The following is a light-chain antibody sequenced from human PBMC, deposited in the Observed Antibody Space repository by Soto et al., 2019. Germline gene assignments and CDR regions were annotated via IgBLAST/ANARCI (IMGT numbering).Light chain of an antibody. CDR3: SSYTSNSTPVL. J-gene: IGLJ2*01. CDR2: DVT. CDR1: SSDIGDYNY. Sequence: QSALTQPASVSGSPGQSITISCTGTSSDIGDYNYVSWYRQHPGKAPQLMIYDVTRRPSGVSNRFSGSKSGNTASLTVSGLLAEDEADYYCSSYTSNSTPVLFGGGTKLTVL. V-gene: IGLV2-14*03.